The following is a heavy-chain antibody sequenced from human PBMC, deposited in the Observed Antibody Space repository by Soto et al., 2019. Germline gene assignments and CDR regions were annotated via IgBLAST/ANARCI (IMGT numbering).Heavy chain of an antibody. CDR2: ISTYNGNT. CDR3: AREVYDILTGFDY. Sequence: GASVKVSCKTSDYMFTNYRISWVRQAPGQGLEWMGWISTYNGNTKYAQKLQGRVTMTTDTSTSTAYMELRSLRSDDTAVYYCAREVYDILTGFDYWGQGTLVTVSS. CDR1: DYMFTNYR. J-gene: IGHJ4*02. V-gene: IGHV1-18*01. D-gene: IGHD3-9*01.